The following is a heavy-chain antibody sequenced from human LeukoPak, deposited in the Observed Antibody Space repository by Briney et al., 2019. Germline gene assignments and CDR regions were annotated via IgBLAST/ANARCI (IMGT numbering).Heavy chain of an antibody. CDR3: VKGRISEDGLDF. V-gene: IGHV3-23*01. Sequence: AGGSLRLSCAASGFTFSRSAMTWVRQTPGKGLDWVSSISSSGNTYYADSVKGRFTISRDNSKNMLYLQMISLRAEDTAVYYCVKGRISEDGLDFWGQGTLVTVSS. CDR2: ISSSGNT. CDR1: GFTFSRSA. J-gene: IGHJ4*02. D-gene: IGHD6-13*01.